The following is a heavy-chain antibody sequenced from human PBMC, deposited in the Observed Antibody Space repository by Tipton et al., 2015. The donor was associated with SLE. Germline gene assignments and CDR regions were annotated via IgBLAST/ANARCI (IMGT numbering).Heavy chain of an antibody. CDR1: GGSISSYY. Sequence: TLSLTCTVSGGSISSYYWSWIRQPPGKGLEWIGEINHSGSTNYNPSLKSRVTISVDTSKNQFSLKLSSVTAADTAVYYCARGVGATTRWYFDYWGPGTLVTVSS. V-gene: IGHV4-34*01. CDR2: INHSGST. J-gene: IGHJ4*02. D-gene: IGHD1-26*01. CDR3: ARGVGATTRWYFDY.